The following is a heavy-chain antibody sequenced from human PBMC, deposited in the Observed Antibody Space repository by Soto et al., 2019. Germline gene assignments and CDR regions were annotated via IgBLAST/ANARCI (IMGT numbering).Heavy chain of an antibody. CDR3: AKGGTYYDFWSGYSDAFDI. CDR1: GFTFDDYA. D-gene: IGHD3-3*01. J-gene: IGHJ3*02. Sequence: GGSLRLSCAASGFTFDDYAMHWVRQAPGKGLEWVSGISWNSGSIGYADSVKGRFTISRDNAKNSLYLQMNSLRAEDTALYYCAKGGTYYDFWSGYSDAFDIWGQGTMVTVSS. V-gene: IGHV3-9*01. CDR2: ISWNSGSI.